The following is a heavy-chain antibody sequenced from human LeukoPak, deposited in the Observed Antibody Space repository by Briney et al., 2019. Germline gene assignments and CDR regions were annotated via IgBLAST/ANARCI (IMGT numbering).Heavy chain of an antibody. CDR2: ISNTGSIV. CDR1: GFTFNDYY. V-gene: IGHV3-11*01. Sequence: GALRLSCAASGFTFNDYYMTWIRQAPGKGLEWVSYISNTGSIVNYSDSVKGRFTISRDNAKNSLYLQMNSLRVEDTAVYYCARETLGVAAFDIWGQGTMVTVSS. J-gene: IGHJ3*02. D-gene: IGHD3-16*01. CDR3: ARETLGVAAFDI.